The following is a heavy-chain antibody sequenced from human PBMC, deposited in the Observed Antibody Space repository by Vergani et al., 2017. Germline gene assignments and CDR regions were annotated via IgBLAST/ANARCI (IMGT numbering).Heavy chain of an antibody. J-gene: IGHJ6*02. CDR1: GGSISSYY. CDR3: ARVLDSSYYHSHYYYYGMDV. Sequence: QVQLQESGPGLVKPSETLSLTCTVSGGSISSYYWSWIRQPPGKGLEWIGYIYYSGSTNYNPSLKSRVTISVDTSKNPFSLKLSSVTAADTAVYYCARVLDSSYYHSHYYYYGMDVWGQGTTVTVSS. CDR2: IYYSGST. V-gene: IGHV4-59*01. D-gene: IGHD3-3*01.